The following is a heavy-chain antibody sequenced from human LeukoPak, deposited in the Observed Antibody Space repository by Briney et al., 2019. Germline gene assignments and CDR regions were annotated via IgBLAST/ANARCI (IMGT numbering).Heavy chain of an antibody. V-gene: IGHV1-3*01. D-gene: IGHD3-22*01. CDR2: INAGNGNT. Sequence: ASVKVSCKASGYTFTSYAMHWVRQAPGQRLEWMGWINAGNGNTKYSQKFQGRVTITADESTSTAYMELSSLRSEDTAVYYCAIYYYDSSGSYFDYWGQGTLVTVSS. CDR1: GYTFTSYA. CDR3: AIYYYDSSGSYFDY. J-gene: IGHJ4*02.